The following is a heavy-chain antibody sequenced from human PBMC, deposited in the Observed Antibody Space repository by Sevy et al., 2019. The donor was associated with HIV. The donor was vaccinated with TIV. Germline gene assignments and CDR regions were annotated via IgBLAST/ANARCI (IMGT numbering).Heavy chain of an antibody. V-gene: IGHV3-48*04. J-gene: IGHJ4*02. CDR2: ISTSGSTI. Sequence: GGSLRLSCVASGFSFIHENMNWVRQAPGKGLEWLSYISTSGSTIYQADSVKGRFTISRDNAKNSLFLQMNSLRVEDTARYYCVRDWDDKFSYGDSDPAVDCWGQGTLVTVSS. CDR3: VRDWDDKFSYGDSDPAVDC. D-gene: IGHD2-21*02. CDR1: GFSFIHEN.